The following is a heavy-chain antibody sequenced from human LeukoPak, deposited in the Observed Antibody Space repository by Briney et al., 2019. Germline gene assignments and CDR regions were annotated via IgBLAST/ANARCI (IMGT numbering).Heavy chain of an antibody. CDR1: GYTFTSYA. Sequence: ASVKVSCKASGYTFTSYAMHWVRQAPGQRLEWMGWINAGNGNTKYSQKFQGRVTITRDTSASTAYMELSSLRSEDTAVYYCASDYTYYYDSSGPPYYYYGMDDWGQGTTVTVSS. V-gene: IGHV1-3*01. CDR2: INAGNGNT. J-gene: IGHJ6*02. D-gene: IGHD3-22*01. CDR3: ASDYTYYYDSSGPPYYYYGMDD.